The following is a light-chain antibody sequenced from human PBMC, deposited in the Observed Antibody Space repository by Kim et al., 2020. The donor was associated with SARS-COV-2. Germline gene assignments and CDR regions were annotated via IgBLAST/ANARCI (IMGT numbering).Light chain of an antibody. V-gene: IGLV1-44*01. Sequence: QRVTLSCSGSSSNIGSNTVNWYQQLPGTAPKLLIYSNNPRPSGVPDRFSGSKSGTSASLAISGLQSEDEADYYCAAWDDSLNGVVFGGGTKLTVL. J-gene: IGLJ2*01. CDR1: SSNIGSNT. CDR2: SNN. CDR3: AAWDDSLNGVV.